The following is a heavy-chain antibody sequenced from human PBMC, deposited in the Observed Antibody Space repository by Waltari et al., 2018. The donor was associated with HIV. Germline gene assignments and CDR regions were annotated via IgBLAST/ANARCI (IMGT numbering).Heavy chain of an antibody. CDR3: ARVPGGTVGATGLDP. CDR1: GGSISSGRYY. J-gene: IGHJ5*02. Sequence: QVQLQESGPGLVKPSQTLSLTCTVSGGSISSGRYYWSWIRQPAGKGLEWIGRIYTSGSTNYNPSLKSRVTISVDTSKNQFSLKLSSVTAADTAVYYCARVPGGTVGATGLDPWGQGTLVTVSS. CDR2: IYTSGST. D-gene: IGHD1-26*01. V-gene: IGHV4-61*02.